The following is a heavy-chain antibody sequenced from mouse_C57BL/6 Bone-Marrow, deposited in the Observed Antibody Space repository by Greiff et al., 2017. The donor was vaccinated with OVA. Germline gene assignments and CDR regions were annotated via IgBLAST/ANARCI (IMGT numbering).Heavy chain of an antibody. CDR1: GFTFSSSG. CDR3: ARHYYGSSPAY. J-gene: IGHJ3*01. V-gene: IGHV5-6*01. CDR2: ISSGGSYT. Sequence: EVQGVESGGDLVKPGGSLKLSCAASGFTFSSSGMSWVRQTPDKRLEWVATISSGGSYTYYPDSVKGRFTIYRDNAKNTLYRQMSSLKSEDTAMYYCARHYYGSSPAYWGKGTLVTVSA. D-gene: IGHD1-1*01.